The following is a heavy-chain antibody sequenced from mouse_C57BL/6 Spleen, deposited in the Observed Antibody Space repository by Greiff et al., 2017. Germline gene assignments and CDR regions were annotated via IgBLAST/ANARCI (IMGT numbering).Heavy chain of an antibody. CDR3: AREKGDYFDY. CDR2: INPYNGGT. J-gene: IGHJ2*01. V-gene: IGHV1-19*01. CDR1: GYTFTDYY. Sequence: VHVKQSGPVLVKPGASVKMSCKASGYTFTDYYMNWVKQSHGKSLEWIGVINPYNGGTSYNQKFKGKATLTVDKSSSTAYMELNSLTSEDSAVYYCAREKGDYFDYWGQGTTLTVSS.